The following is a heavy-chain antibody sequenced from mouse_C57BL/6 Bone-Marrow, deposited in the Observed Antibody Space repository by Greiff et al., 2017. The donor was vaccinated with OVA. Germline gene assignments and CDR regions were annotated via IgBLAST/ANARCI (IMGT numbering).Heavy chain of an antibody. Sequence: VQLKQPGAELVKPGASVKLSCKASGYTFTSYWMQWVKQRPGQGLEWIGAIDPSDSYTNYNQKFKGKATLTVDQSSSTAYMQLSSLTSEDSAVYYCAREGIYYGNYGNYFDYWGQGTTLTVSS. J-gene: IGHJ2*01. D-gene: IGHD2-1*01. CDR3: AREGIYYGNYGNYFDY. V-gene: IGHV1-50*01. CDR2: IDPSDSYT. CDR1: GYTFTSYW.